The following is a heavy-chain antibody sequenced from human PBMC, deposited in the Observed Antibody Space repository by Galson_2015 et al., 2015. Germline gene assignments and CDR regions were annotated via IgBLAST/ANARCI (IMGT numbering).Heavy chain of an antibody. D-gene: IGHD3-9*01. CDR1: GFTFSSYA. CDR2: ISGSGGST. J-gene: IGHJ3*02. Sequence: LRLSCAASGFTFSSYAMSWVRQAPGKGLEWVSAISGSGGSTYYADSVKGRFTISRDNSKNTLYLQMNSLRAEDTAVYYCAKDIGDYDILTGYNAFDIWGQGTMVTVSS. V-gene: IGHV3-23*01. CDR3: AKDIGDYDILTGYNAFDI.